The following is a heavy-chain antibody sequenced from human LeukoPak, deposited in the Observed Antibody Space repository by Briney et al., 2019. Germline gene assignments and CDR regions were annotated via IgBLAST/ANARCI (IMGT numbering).Heavy chain of an antibody. CDR1: GCTFSSYW. Sequence: GGSLRLTCAASGCTFSSYWMSWVRQAPGKGLEWAANIKQDGSEKYYVDSVKGRFTISRDNAKNSLYLQMNSLRAEDTAVYYCASLETEYSSSFLENYGMDVWGQGTTVTVSS. J-gene: IGHJ6*02. CDR3: ASLETEYSSSFLENYGMDV. D-gene: IGHD6-13*01. CDR2: IKQDGSEK. V-gene: IGHV3-7*01.